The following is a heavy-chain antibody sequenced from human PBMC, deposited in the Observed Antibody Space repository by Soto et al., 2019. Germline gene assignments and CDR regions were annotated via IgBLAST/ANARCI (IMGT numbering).Heavy chain of an antibody. Sequence: QVQLQQWGAGLLKPSETLSLTCAVYGGSFSGYYWSWIRQPPGKGLEWIGEINHSGSTNYNPSLKSRVTISVDTSKNQFSLKLSSVTAADTAVYYCARGFIIGDHVWGSYRKGFDYWGQGTLVTVSS. CDR2: INHSGST. CDR1: GGSFSGYY. D-gene: IGHD3-16*02. J-gene: IGHJ4*02. V-gene: IGHV4-34*01. CDR3: ARGFIIGDHVWGSYRKGFDY.